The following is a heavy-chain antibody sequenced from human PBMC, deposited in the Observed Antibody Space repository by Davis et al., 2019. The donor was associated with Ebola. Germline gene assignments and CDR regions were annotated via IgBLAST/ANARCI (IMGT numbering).Heavy chain of an antibody. CDR2: INFNTGSP. CDR1: SYFFSPYA. J-gene: IGHJ6*04. V-gene: IGHV7-4-1*02. CDR3: ARSSYSWYFSGMDV. D-gene: IGHD6-13*01. Sequence: ASVKVSCNASSYFFSPYAINWVRQAPGQGLQWMGWINFNTGSPTYAQGFTGRFVFSFDTSVSTAYLQISSLKAEDSAIYYCARSSYSWYFSGMDVWGKGTTVTVSS.